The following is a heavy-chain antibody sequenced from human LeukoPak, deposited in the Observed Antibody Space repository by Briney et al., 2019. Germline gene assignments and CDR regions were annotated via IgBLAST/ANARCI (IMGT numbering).Heavy chain of an antibody. V-gene: IGHV3-7*01. CDR3: AREVYCSSTGCYTGYFQH. D-gene: IGHD2-2*02. CDR2: IKQDGSEK. Sequence: GGSLRLSCAASGFTFSSYCMSWVRQAPGKGLEWVANIKQDGSEKYYVDSVKGRFTISRDNAKNSLYLLMNSLRAKDTAVYYCAREVYCSSTGCYTGYFQHWGQGTLVIISS. CDR1: GFTFSSYC. J-gene: IGHJ1*01.